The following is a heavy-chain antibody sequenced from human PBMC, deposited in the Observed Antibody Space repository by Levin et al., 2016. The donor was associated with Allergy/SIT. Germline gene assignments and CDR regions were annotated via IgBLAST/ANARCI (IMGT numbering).Heavy chain of an antibody. CDR3: ARRYGGDDFLGD. CDR2: IYANGNT. D-gene: IGHD5-12*01. Sequence: GESLKISCAASGFTVSRSYVAWVRQASGKGLEWVSLIYANGNTYYPDSVKGRFTISRDNSRNTVFLQMSSLRDEDSAIYYCARRYGGDDFLGDWGQGTLVTVSS. J-gene: IGHJ4*02. V-gene: IGHV3-66*04. CDR1: GFTVSRSY.